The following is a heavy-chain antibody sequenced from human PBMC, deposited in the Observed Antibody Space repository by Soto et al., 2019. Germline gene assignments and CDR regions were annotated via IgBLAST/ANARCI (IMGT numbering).Heavy chain of an antibody. CDR1: DCRFHNSG. CDR2: VSKSDYT. J-gene: IGHJ4*02. V-gene: IGHV3-21*04. Sequence: GGSMGLSGVFGDCRFHNSGSNWVRPAPGKGLEWVSTVSKSDYTYYSDLVKGRFTISRDNAKNTVSLQMNTLRAEDTAVHFCATDDRILITAVSDFWGQRPRVTVSS. CDR3: ATDDRILITAVSDF. D-gene: IGHD6-25*01.